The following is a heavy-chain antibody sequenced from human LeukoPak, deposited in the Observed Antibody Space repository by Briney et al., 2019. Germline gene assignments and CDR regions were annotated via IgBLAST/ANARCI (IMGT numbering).Heavy chain of an antibody. CDR1: GFTVSSNY. Sequence: GSLRLSCAASGFTVSSNYMSWVRQAPGKGLEWVSVIYSGGSTYYADSVKGRFTISRDNSKNTLYLQMNSLRAEDTAVYYCARATVTPLFDYWGQGTLVTVSS. D-gene: IGHD4-17*01. CDR2: IYSGGST. V-gene: IGHV3-66*01. CDR3: ARATVTPLFDY. J-gene: IGHJ4*02.